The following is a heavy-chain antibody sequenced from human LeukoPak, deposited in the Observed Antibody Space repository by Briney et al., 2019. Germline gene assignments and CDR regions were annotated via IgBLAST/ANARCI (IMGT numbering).Heavy chain of an antibody. Sequence: PSETLSLTCTVSGDSIFSYYWSWIRQPPGKGLEWIGEINHSGSTNYNPSLKSRVTISVDTSKNQFSLKLSSVTAADTAVYYCARVKGYYYYYMDVWGKGTTVTVSS. CDR2: INHSGST. CDR1: GDSIFSYY. V-gene: IGHV4-34*01. J-gene: IGHJ6*03. CDR3: ARVKGYYYYYMDV.